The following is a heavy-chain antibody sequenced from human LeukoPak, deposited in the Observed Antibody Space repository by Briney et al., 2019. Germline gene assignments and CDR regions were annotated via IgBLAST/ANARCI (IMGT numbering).Heavy chain of an antibody. V-gene: IGHV4-61*02. D-gene: IGHD1-26*01. CDR1: GGSISSGSYY. CDR3: ARAGVGAIGY. J-gene: IGHJ4*02. Sequence: SQTLSLTCTVSGGSISSGSYYWSWIRQPAGKGLEWIGRIYTSGSTNFNPSLKSRVTISLDTSKNQFSLKLNSVTAADTAVYYCARAGVGAIGYWGQGTLVTVSS. CDR2: IYTSGST.